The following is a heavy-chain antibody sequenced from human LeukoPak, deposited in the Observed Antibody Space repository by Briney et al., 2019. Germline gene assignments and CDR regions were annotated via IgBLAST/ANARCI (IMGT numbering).Heavy chain of an antibody. J-gene: IGHJ3*02. CDR1: GFTFSDYY. CDR3: ARDRGDTLSEVAFDI. Sequence: PGGSLRLSCAASGFTFSDYYMSWIRQAPGKGLEWVSYISSSGSTIYYADSVKGRFTISRDNAKNSLYLQMNSLRAEDTAVYYCARDRGDTLSEVAFDIWGQGTMVTVSS. CDR2: ISSSGSTI. D-gene: IGHD2-21*02. V-gene: IGHV3-11*04.